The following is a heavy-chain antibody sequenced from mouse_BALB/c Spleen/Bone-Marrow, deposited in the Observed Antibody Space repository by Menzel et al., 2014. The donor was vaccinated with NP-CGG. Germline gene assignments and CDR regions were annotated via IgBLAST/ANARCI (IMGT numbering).Heavy chain of an antibody. D-gene: IGHD1-1*01. CDR1: GFSLXSYG. CDR3: ARDKDYGTLDY. Sequence: VQLQESGPGLVAPSQSLSITCTVSGFSLXSYGVHWVRQPPGKGLEWLGMIWGDGSTDYNSALKSRLSISKDNSKSQVFLKMNSLQTDDTARYYCARDKDYGTLDYWGQGTSATVSS. J-gene: IGHJ4*01. CDR2: IWGDGST. V-gene: IGHV2-6-7*02.